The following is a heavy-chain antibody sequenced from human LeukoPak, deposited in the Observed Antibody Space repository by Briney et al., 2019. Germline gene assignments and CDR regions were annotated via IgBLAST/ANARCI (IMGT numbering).Heavy chain of an antibody. Sequence: ASVKVSCKASGYTFTSYAMNWVRQAPGQGLEWMGWINTNTGNPTYAQGFTGRFVFSLDTSVSTAYLQISSLKAEDTAVYYCARDVNNPGHSSSWYSFDFGYYYYYMDVWGKGTTVTVSS. CDR3: ARDVNNPGHSSSWYSFDFGYYYYYMDV. CDR2: INTNTGNP. J-gene: IGHJ6*03. D-gene: IGHD6-13*01. V-gene: IGHV7-4-1*02. CDR1: GYTFTSYA.